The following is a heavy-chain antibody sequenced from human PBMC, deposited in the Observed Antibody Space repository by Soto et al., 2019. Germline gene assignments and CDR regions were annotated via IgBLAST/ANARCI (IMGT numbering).Heavy chain of an antibody. D-gene: IGHD2-15*01. CDR2: INAGNGNT. V-gene: IGHV1-3*01. Sequence: QVQLVQSGAEVKKPGASVKVSCKASGYTFTSYAMHWVRQAPGQRLEWMGWINAGNGNTKYSQNFQGSVTITRDTSASTAYMELSSLRSEDTAVYYCARGPGGPDGPGDYWGQGALVTVSS. CDR3: ARGPGGPDGPGDY. CDR1: GYTFTSYA. J-gene: IGHJ4*02.